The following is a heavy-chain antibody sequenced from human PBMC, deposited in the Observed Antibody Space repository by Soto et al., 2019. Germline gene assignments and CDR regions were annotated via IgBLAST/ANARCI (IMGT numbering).Heavy chain of an antibody. V-gene: IGHV4-59*08. CDR2: IYYTGIT. D-gene: IGHD3-22*01. J-gene: IGHJ4*02. CDR1: GGSIRDYY. Sequence: PSETLSLTCTVSGGSIRDYYWGWIRQSPGKGLEWIGYIYYTGITKYNPSLKSRVTISVDSSKNQFSLKLDSVTSAFTAVYYCARLGGYYQAFDSWGQGTLVTVSS. CDR3: ARLGGYYQAFDS.